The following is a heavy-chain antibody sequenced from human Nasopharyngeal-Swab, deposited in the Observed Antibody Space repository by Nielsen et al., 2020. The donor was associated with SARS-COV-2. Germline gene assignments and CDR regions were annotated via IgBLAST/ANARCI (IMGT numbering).Heavy chain of an antibody. CDR3: ARDRDTAMVAYYYYYGMDV. D-gene: IGHD5-18*01. J-gene: IGHJ6*02. CDR1: GFTFSAYD. Sequence: GESLKISCAASGFTFSAYDMNWVRQAPGKGLEWVSYISSTGSTINYADSVKGRVTISRDNAKNSLYLQMNSLRAEDTAVYYCARDRDTAMVAYYYYYGMDVWGQGTTVTVSS. CDR2: ISSTGSTI. V-gene: IGHV3-48*03.